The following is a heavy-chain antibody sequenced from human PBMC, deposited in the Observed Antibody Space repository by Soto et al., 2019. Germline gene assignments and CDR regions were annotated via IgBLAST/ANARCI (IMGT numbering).Heavy chain of an antibody. D-gene: IGHD1-1*01. V-gene: IGHV4-4*02. CDR3: ARRPTTGTPLSHHWFDP. CDR2: IYHSGST. Sequence: QVQLQESGPGLVKPSGTLSLTCAVSSGSISSSNWWSWVRQPPGKGLEWIGEIYHSGSTNYNPSLKSRVSISVDKSKNQFSLKLSSVTAADTAVYYCARRPTTGTPLSHHWFDPWGQGTLVTVSS. CDR1: SGSISSSNW. J-gene: IGHJ5*02.